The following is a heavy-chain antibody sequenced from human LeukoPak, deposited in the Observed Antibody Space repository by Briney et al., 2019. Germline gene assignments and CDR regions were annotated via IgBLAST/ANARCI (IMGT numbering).Heavy chain of an antibody. CDR1: GFTFSSYS. J-gene: IGHJ1*01. Sequence: PGGSLRLSCAASGFTFSSYSMNWVRQAPGKGLEWVSVIYSGGSTYYADSVKGRFTISRDNSKNTLYLQMNSLRAEDTAVYYCARVGVGVSQYFQHWGQGTLVTVSS. D-gene: IGHD3-3*01. CDR3: ARVGVGVSQYFQH. CDR2: IYSGGST. V-gene: IGHV3-53*01.